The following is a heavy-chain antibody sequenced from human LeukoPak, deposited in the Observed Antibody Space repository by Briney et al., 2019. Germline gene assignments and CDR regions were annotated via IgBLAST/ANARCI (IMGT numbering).Heavy chain of an antibody. CDR3: ETPLVAGRGRFDY. CDR2: ISISGGTT. V-gene: IGHV3-23*01. D-gene: IGHD5-12*01. J-gene: IGHJ4*02. CDR1: GFTFSSYA. Sequence: GGSLRLSCAASGFTFSSYAMRWVRQAPGKGLEWVSAISISGGTTYYADSVKGRFTISRDNSKNTLYLQMSSLRAEDTAVYYCETPLVAGRGRFDYWGQGTLVTVSS.